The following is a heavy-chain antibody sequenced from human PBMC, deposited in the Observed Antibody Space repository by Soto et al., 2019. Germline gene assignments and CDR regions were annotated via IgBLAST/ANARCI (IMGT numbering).Heavy chain of an antibody. Sequence: VQLLESGGGLVQPGGSLRLSCAASGFTFSSYAMSWVRQAPGKGLEWVSAISWNSGSIGYADSVKGRFTISRDNAKNSLYLQMNSLRAEDTALYYCAKETSRSLGYFDLWGRGTLVTVSS. CDR3: AKETSRSLGYFDL. D-gene: IGHD2-15*01. CDR2: ISWNSGSI. J-gene: IGHJ2*01. CDR1: GFTFSSYA. V-gene: IGHV3-9*01.